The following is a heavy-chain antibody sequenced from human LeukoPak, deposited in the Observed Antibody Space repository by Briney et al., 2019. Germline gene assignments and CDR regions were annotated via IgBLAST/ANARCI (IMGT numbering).Heavy chain of an antibody. CDR1: GFTFSSYS. V-gene: IGHV3-21*01. Sequence: GGSLRLSCAASGFTFSSYSMNWVRQAPGKGLEWVSSISSSSSYIYYADSVKGRFTISRDNAKNSLYLQMNSLRAEDTAVYYCARGPTTYYDFWSGYQWYYFDYWGQGTLVTVSS. CDR3: ARGPTTYYDFWSGYQWYYFDY. J-gene: IGHJ4*02. D-gene: IGHD3-3*01. CDR2: ISSSSSYI.